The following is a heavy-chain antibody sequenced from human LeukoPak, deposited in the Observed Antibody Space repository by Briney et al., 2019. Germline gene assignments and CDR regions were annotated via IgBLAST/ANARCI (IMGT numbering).Heavy chain of an antibody. Sequence: PGGSLRLSCAASGFTFSDYAMSWVRQAPGKGLEWVSAIGGSSDFTYYAEYVKGRFTISRDNSKENLYLQMNSLRAEDTAVYYCAKADRGWGVITKDWGQGTLVTVSS. CDR3: AKADRGWGVITKD. D-gene: IGHD3-10*01. CDR2: IGGSSDFT. J-gene: IGHJ4*02. V-gene: IGHV3-23*01. CDR1: GFTFSDYA.